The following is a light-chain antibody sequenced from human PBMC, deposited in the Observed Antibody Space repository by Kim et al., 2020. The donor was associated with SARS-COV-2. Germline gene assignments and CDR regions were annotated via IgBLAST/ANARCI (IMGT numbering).Light chain of an antibody. V-gene: IGKV3D-20*02. CDR3: QHMST. J-gene: IGKJ1*01. CDR1: QTVASSH. CDR2: STS. Sequence: TLSLSPGETATLSCRASQTVASSHLAWYQHSPGQAPRLLVYSTSTRATGIPERFSGGGSGTDFTLTITRVEPEDFVVYYCQHMSTFGQGTKVDIK.